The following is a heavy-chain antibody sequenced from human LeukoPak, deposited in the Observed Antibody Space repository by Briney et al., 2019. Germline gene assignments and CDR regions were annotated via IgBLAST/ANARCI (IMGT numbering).Heavy chain of an antibody. CDR3: AKGSSGWPSDY. V-gene: IGHV3-30*18. CDR1: GFTFSRYG. J-gene: IGHJ4*02. Sequence: GGSLRLSCAASGFTFSRYGMHWVRQAPGNGLKWVAVISYDGSNKYYADSVKGRFTISRDNSKNTLYLQMNSLRAEDTAVYYCAKGSSGWPSDYWGQGTLVTVSS. CDR2: ISYDGSNK. D-gene: IGHD6-19*01.